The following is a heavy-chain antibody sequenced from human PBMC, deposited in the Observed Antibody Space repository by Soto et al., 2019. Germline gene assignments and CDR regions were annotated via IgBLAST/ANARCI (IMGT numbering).Heavy chain of an antibody. V-gene: IGHV3-53*01. CDR2: IYSGGNT. Sequence: PGGSLSLSCAASGFTFSSNYMSWVRQAPGKGLEWVSVIYSGGNTYYADAVKGRFTISRDNSKNTLYLQMNSLRAEDTAVYYCARYIYGYVDYWGQGTLVTVSS. D-gene: IGHD5-18*01. CDR3: ARYIYGYVDY. CDR1: GFTFSSNY. J-gene: IGHJ4*02.